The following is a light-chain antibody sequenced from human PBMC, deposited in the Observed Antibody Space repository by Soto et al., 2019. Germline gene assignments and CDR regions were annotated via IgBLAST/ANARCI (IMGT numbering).Light chain of an antibody. V-gene: IGLV2-18*01. CDR3: SLYTSSSTWV. Sequence: QSDLTQPPSVSGSPGQSVTISCTVTSSDVGDYEHVSWYQQAPGTAPKLIIFDVTNRPSGVPDRFSGSKSGNTPSLTIFGLQAEDEADYYCSLYTSSSTWVFGGGTKVTVL. CDR1: SSDVGDYEH. CDR2: DVT. J-gene: IGLJ3*02.